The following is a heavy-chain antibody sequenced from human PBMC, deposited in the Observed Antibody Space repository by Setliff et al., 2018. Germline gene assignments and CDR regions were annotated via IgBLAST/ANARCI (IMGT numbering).Heavy chain of an antibody. D-gene: IGHD3-16*01. Sequence: ASVKVSCKASGYTLTGYYMYWVRQAPGQGLEWMGRINPSSGATIYAQKFQGRVTMTSDTSISTAYMELGRLRSDDTAVNFCARDGGGDSDAFDIWGQGTMVTVSS. CDR2: INPSSGAT. J-gene: IGHJ3*02. V-gene: IGHV1-2*06. CDR3: ARDGGGDSDAFDI. CDR1: GYTLTGYY.